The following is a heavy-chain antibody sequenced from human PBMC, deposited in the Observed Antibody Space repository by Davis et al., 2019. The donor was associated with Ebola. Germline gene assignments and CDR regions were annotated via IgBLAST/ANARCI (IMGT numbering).Heavy chain of an antibody. V-gene: IGHV3-23*01. Sequence: GESLKISCAASGFTFSTYSMNWVRQAPGKGLEWVSSIGGGGGSIYYADSVKGRFTISRDNSKNMLYLQMNSLRVEDTAVYYCARGGYCSGGSCYLKAFDYWGQGTLVTVSS. CDR1: GFTFSTYS. CDR3: ARGGYCSGGSCYLKAFDY. J-gene: IGHJ4*02. D-gene: IGHD2-15*01. CDR2: IGGGGGSI.